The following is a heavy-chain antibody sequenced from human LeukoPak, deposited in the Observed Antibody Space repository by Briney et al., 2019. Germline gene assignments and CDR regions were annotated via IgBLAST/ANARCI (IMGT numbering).Heavy chain of an antibody. Sequence: PSETLSLTCTVSGGSISSGGYYWSWIRQHPGKGLEWIGYFYYSGSTYYNPSLKSRVTISVDTSKNQFSLKLSSVTAADTAVYYCARAVDTAMVTWFDPWGQGTLVTVSS. D-gene: IGHD5-18*01. V-gene: IGHV4-31*03. CDR3: ARAVDTAMVTWFDP. J-gene: IGHJ5*02. CDR2: FYYSGST. CDR1: GGSISSGGYY.